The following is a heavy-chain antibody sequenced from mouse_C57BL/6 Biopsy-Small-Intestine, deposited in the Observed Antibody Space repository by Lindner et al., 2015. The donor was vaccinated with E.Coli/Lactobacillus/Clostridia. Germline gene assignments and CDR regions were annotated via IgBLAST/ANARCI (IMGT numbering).Heavy chain of an antibody. CDR1: GFTFSSYG. Sequence: VQLQESGGDLVKPGGSLKLSCAASGFTFSSYGMSWVRQTPDKRLEWVATISSGGNYTYYPDSVKGRFTISRDNAKNTLYLQMNSLKSEDTAMYYCARHSNWDYFDFWGQGTTLTVSS. V-gene: IGHV5-6*01. CDR3: ARHSNWDYFDF. D-gene: IGHD4-1*01. J-gene: IGHJ2*01. CDR2: ISSGGNYT.